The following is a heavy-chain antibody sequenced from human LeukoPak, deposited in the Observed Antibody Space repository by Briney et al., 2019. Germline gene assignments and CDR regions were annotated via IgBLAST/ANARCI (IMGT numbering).Heavy chain of an antibody. J-gene: IGHJ5*02. V-gene: IGHV1-69*13. CDR3: ARENEWFGPRGWFDP. Sequence: GASVKVSCKASGGTFSSYAISWVRQAPGQGREWMGGIIPIFGTANYAQKFQGRVTITADESTSTAYMELSSPRSEDTAVYYCARENEWFGPRGWFDPWGQGTLVTVSS. D-gene: IGHD3-10*01. CDR2: IIPIFGTA. CDR1: GGTFSSYA.